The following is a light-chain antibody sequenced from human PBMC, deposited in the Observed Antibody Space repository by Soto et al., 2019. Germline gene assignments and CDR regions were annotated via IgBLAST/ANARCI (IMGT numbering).Light chain of an antibody. J-gene: IGKJ5*01. CDR2: GAS. CDR1: QTVSITY. CDR3: QQSDSIPIT. Sequence: PGESATLSCRASQTVSITYLTWYRQKPGQAPRLLIFGASKSGVPSRFSGSGSGTDFTLAISSLQPEDFATYYCQQSDSIPITFGQGTRLEIK. V-gene: IGKV3D-7*01.